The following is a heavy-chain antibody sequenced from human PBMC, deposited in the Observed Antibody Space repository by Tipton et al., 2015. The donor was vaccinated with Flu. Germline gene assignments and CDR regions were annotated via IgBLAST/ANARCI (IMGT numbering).Heavy chain of an antibody. CDR1: GDSITNYY. CDR3: ARDRGGGSGWYRYFDI. Sequence: TLSLTCTVSGDSITNYYWSWIRQPPGKGLEWLGYIYYTGSTNSSPSLKSRVTISLDTSENQLSLTLNPMTAADTAAYYCARDRGGGSGWYRYFDIGGQGTLVTVSA. D-gene: IGHD6-19*01. CDR2: IYYTGST. V-gene: IGHV4-59*01. J-gene: IGHJ4*02.